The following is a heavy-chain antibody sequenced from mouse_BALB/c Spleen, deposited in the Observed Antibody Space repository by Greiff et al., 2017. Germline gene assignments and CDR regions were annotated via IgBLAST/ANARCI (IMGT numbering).Heavy chain of an antibody. Sequence: VKLVESGAELVKPGASVKISCKASGYTFTSYWMNWVKQRPGQGLEWIGEIDPSDSYTNNNQKFKDKATLTVDKSSSTAYMQLSSLTSEDSAVYYGARSGYYGIAYWGQGTLVTVSA. CDR2: IDPSDSYT. V-gene: IGHV1S126*01. D-gene: IGHD1-1*01. CDR1: GYTFTSYW. CDR3: ARSGYYGIAY. J-gene: IGHJ3*01.